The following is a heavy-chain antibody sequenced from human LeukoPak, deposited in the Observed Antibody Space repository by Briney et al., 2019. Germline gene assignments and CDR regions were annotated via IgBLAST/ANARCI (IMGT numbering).Heavy chain of an antibody. J-gene: IGHJ4*02. CDR2: IIPIFGTS. Sequence: AIIPIFGTSNYAQNFQGRVTITADESTSTAYTELSSLRSEDTAVYYCARVSSGWYIKDYWGQGTLVTVSS. CDR3: ARVSSGWYIKDY. D-gene: IGHD6-19*01. V-gene: IGHV1-69*01.